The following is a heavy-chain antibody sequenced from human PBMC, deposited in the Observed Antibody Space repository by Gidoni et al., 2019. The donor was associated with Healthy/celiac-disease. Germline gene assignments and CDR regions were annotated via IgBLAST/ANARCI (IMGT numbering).Heavy chain of an antibody. CDR3: ARAGRTYYYDSSGYYGY. D-gene: IGHD3-22*01. Sequence: QVQLQQWGAGLLKPSETLSLTCAVYGGSFSGYYWSWIRQPPGKGLEWIGEINHSGSTNYNPSLKSRVTISVDTSKNQFSLKLSSVTAADTAVYYCARAGRTYYYDSSGYYGYWGQGTLVTVSS. CDR1: GGSFSGYY. V-gene: IGHV4-34*01. CDR2: INHSGST. J-gene: IGHJ4*02.